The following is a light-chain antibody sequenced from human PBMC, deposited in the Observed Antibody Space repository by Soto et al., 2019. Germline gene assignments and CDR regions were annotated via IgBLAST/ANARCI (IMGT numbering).Light chain of an antibody. CDR2: AAS. CDR3: QQSFNTPRT. CDR1: QRISRY. V-gene: IGKV1-39*01. Sequence: DIQMTQSPSSLSASVGARVTIICRASQRISRYLNWYQQKPGKAPNLLISAASTLQSGVPSRFSGSGFDSDFTLTITSLQPEDVATYYCQQSFNTPRTFGQGTKVEIK. J-gene: IGKJ2*02.